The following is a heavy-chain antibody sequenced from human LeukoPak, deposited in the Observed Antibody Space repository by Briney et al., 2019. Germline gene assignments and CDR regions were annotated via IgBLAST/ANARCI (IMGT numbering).Heavy chain of an antibody. V-gene: IGHV1-24*01. J-gene: IGHJ4*02. Sequence: ASVKVSCKVSGYTLTELSMHWVRQAPGKGLEWMGGFDPEDGETIYAQKFQGRVTMTEDTSTDTAYMELSSLRSEDTAVYYCATETILGQCYGLPDRYYFDYWGQGTLVTVSS. CDR2: FDPEDGET. D-gene: IGHD3-3*01. CDR1: GYTLTELS. CDR3: ATETILGQCYGLPDRYYFDY.